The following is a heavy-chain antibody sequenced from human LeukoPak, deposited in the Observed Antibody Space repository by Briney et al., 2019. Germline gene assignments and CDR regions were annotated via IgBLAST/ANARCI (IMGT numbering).Heavy chain of an antibody. CDR3: ARAIAVAGTWVDY. D-gene: IGHD6-19*01. V-gene: IGHV4-30-4*08. J-gene: IGHJ4*02. CDR1: GGSISSGDYY. CDR2: IYYNGST. Sequence: SETLSLTCTVSGGSISSGDYYWSWIRQPPGKGLEWIGYIYYNGSTYYNPSLKSRVTISVDTSKNQFSLKLSSVTAADTAVYYCARAIAVAGTWVDYWGQGTLVTVSS.